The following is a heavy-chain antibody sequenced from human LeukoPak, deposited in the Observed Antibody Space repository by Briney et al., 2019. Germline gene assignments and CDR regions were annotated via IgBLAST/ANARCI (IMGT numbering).Heavy chain of an antibody. D-gene: IGHD2-2*01. J-gene: IGHJ5*02. CDR1: GGSISSSSYY. V-gene: IGHV4-39*01. CDR2: IYYSGST. Sequence: SETLSLTCTVSGGSISSSSYYWGWIRQPPGKGLEWIGSIYYSGSTYYNPSLKSRVTISVDTSKNQFSLKLSSVTAADTAVYYCARRRDIVVVPAAAGGNWFDPWGQGTLVTVSS. CDR3: ARRRDIVVVPAAAGGNWFDP.